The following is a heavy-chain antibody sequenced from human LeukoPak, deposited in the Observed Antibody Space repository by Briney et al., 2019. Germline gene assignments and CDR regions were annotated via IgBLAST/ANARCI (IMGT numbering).Heavy chain of an antibody. CDR2: IYHSGST. Sequence: GSLRLSCAASGFTFSSYSMNWVRQPPGKGLEWIGEIYHSGSTNYNPSLKSPVTISVDKSKNQFSLKLTSVTAADTAVYHCARSDIYCSGGTCPPNTFDAFDIWGQGTMVTVSS. J-gene: IGHJ3*02. CDR1: GFTFSSYSM. CDR3: ARSDIYCSGGTCPPNTFDAFDI. D-gene: IGHD2-15*01. V-gene: IGHV4-4*02.